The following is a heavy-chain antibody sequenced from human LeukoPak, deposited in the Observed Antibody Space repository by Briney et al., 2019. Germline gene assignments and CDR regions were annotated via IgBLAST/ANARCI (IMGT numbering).Heavy chain of an antibody. V-gene: IGHV3-23*01. J-gene: IGHJ4*02. CDR2: ISGSGGST. Sequence: GGSLRLSCAASGFTFSNYAMSWVRQAPGKGLEWVSAISGSGGSTYYADSVKGRFTISRDNSMNTLYLQMNSLRTEDTAVYYCARSAVVVTATPGYWGQGTLVTVSS. CDR1: GFTFSNYA. CDR3: ARSAVVVTATPGY. D-gene: IGHD2-21*02.